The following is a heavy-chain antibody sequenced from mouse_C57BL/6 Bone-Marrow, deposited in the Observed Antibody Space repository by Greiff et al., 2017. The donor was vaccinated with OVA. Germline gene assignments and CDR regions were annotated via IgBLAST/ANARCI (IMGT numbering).Heavy chain of an antibody. CDR2: ILPGSGST. J-gene: IGHJ2*01. V-gene: IGHV1-9*01. D-gene: IGHD1-1*01. Sequence: LVESGAELMKPGASVKLSCKATGYTFTGYWIEWVKQRPGHGLEWIGEILPGSGSTNYNEKFKGKATFTADTSSNTAYMQLSSLTTEDSAIYYCARSLYYYGSSYYFDYWGQGTTLTVSS. CDR3: ARSLYYYGSSYYFDY. CDR1: GYTFTGYW.